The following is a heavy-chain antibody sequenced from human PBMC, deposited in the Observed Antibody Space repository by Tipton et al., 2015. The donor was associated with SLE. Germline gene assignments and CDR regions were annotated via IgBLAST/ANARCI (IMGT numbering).Heavy chain of an antibody. V-gene: IGHV4-59*11. CDR3: AREICSGGICYFVI. CDR1: GGSIGGHF. Sequence: TLSLTCSVSGGSIGGHFWSWTRQPPGKGLEWIACLHDTWNTKYSPSLKSRVVILVDTSKNEFSLQLTSVTAADTAVYFCAREICSGGICYFVIWGQGTLLTVSS. D-gene: IGHD2-15*01. CDR2: LHDTWNT. J-gene: IGHJ4*02.